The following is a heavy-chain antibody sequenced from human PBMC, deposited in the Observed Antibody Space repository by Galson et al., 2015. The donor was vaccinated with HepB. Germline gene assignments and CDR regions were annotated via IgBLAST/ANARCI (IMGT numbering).Heavy chain of an antibody. CDR1: GFTFSSYA. CDR2: ISYDGSNK. Sequence: SLRLSCAASGFTFSSYAMHWVRQAPGKGLEWVAVISYDGSNKYYADSVKGRFTISRDNSKNTLYLQMNSLRAEDTAVYYCARGVSGYDSPYYYYGMDVWGQGTTVTVSS. V-gene: IGHV3-30-3*01. D-gene: IGHD5-12*01. CDR3: ARGVSGYDSPYYYYGMDV. J-gene: IGHJ6*02.